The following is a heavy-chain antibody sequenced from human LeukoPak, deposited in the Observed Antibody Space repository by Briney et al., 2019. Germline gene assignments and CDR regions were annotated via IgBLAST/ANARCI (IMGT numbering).Heavy chain of an antibody. D-gene: IGHD4-17*01. V-gene: IGHV1-2*02. CDR1: GYTFTSYY. Sequence: ASVKVSCKASGYTFTSYYMHWVRQAPGQGLEWMGWINPNSGGTNYAQKFQGRVTMTRDTSISTAYMELSRLRSDDTAVYYCARDLHDYGDYDYYYYYMDVWGKGTTVTISS. CDR2: INPNSGGT. J-gene: IGHJ6*03. CDR3: ARDLHDYGDYDYYYYYMDV.